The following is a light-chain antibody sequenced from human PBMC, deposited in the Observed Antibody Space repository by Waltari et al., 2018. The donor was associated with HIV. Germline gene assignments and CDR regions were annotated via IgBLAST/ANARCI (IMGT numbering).Light chain of an antibody. Sequence: SSELTQDPAVSVALGQTVRITCQGDSLRSYYASWYQQKPGQAPVLVIYGKNNRPSGIPYRFSGSSSGNTASLTITGAQAEDEADYYCNSRDSRGNHVVFGGGTKLTVL. CDR1: SLRSYY. J-gene: IGLJ2*01. CDR3: NSRDSRGNHVV. CDR2: GKN. V-gene: IGLV3-19*01.